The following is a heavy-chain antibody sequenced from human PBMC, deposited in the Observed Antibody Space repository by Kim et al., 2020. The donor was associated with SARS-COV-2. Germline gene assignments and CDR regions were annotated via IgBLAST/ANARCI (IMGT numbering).Heavy chain of an antibody. CDR3: ARGYYGGNSCDY. V-gene: IGHV1-69*13. D-gene: IGHD4-17*01. CDR2: IIPIFGTA. CDR1: GGTFSSYA. J-gene: IGHJ4*02. Sequence: SVKVSCKASGGTFSSYAIRWVRQAPGQGLEWMGGIIPIFGTANYAQKFQGRVTITADESTSTAYMELSSLRSEDTAVYYCARGYYGGNSCDYWGQGTLVTVSS.